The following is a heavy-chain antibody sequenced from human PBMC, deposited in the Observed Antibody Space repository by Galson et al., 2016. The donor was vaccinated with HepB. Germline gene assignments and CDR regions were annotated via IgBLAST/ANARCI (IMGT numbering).Heavy chain of an antibody. CDR2: FDPEDGET. J-gene: IGHJ5*02. Sequence: SVKVSCKVSGYTLTELSMHWVRQAPGKGLEWMGGFDPEDGETIFARKFQGRVIMTEDTSTDTAYMELSSLRSEDTAVYYCTTYFFGQQQLPRQNWFDPWGQGTLVTVSS. V-gene: IGHV1-24*01. CDR1: GYTLTELS. CDR3: TTYFFGQQQLPRQNWFDP. D-gene: IGHD6-13*01.